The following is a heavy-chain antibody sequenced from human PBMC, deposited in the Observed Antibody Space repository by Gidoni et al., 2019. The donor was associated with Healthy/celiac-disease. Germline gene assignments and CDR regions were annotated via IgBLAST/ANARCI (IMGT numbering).Heavy chain of an antibody. CDR2: ISGGGGST. Sequence: EVQLLESGGGLVQPGGSLRPSCPASGFTFSSYAMSWVRQAPGKGLEWVSAISGGGGSTYYGDSVKGRFTISRDNSKNTLYLQMNSLRAEDTAVYYCAKLKRDWNYGYWGQGTLVTVSS. J-gene: IGHJ4*02. D-gene: IGHD1-7*01. CDR1: GFTFSSYA. V-gene: IGHV3-23*01. CDR3: AKLKRDWNYGY.